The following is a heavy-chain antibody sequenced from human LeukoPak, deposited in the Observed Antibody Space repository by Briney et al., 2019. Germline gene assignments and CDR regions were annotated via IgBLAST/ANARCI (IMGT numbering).Heavy chain of an antibody. CDR1: GFTFSNYA. V-gene: IGHV3-23*01. CDR2: ISHSGSSI. Sequence: GGSLRLSCAASGFTFSNYAMNWVRQAPGKGLEWVSGISHSGSSIYYADSVKGRFTISRDNSKNTLYLQMDRLRVEDTAVYYCAMALDYWGQGTLVTVSS. CDR3: AMALDY. J-gene: IGHJ4*02.